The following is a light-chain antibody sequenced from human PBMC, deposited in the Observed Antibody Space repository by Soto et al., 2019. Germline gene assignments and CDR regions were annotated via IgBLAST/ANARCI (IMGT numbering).Light chain of an antibody. CDR1: QSFSSRK. CDR3: LQYDTSPLT. Sequence: VLTHSVGAVSLYPGERATLSCSVIQSFSSRKIAWFQQKPGQAPRRLMYGASSRGTGIPDRFSGGGSGTDFTLTISRLEPEDVAVYYCLQYDTSPLTFGGGTKVDIK. V-gene: IGKV3-20*01. CDR2: GAS. J-gene: IGKJ4*01.